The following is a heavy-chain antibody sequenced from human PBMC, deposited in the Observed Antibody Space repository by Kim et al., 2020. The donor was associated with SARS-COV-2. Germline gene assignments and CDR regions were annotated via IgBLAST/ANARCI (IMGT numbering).Heavy chain of an antibody. CDR1: GFTFTNFW. V-gene: IGHV3-7*01. CDR2: IMQDGSKI. Sequence: GGSLRLSCVVSGFTFTNFWMTWVRQAPGKGLEWVANIMQDGSKIYYVDSVKGRFTISRDNAKNSVYLQMNNLRVEDTAVYYCAGSGWQTHFDYWGQGTLVTVSS. CDR3: AGSGWQTHFDY. J-gene: IGHJ4*02. D-gene: IGHD6-19*01.